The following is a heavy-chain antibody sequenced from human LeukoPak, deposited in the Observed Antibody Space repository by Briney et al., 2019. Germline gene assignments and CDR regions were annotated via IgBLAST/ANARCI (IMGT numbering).Heavy chain of an antibody. CDR1: GGSISSSSYY. J-gene: IGHJ4*02. D-gene: IGHD3-22*01. V-gene: IGHV4-39*07. CDR2: IYYGGST. Sequence: SETLSLTCTVSGGSISSSSYYWGWIRQPPGKGLEWIGSIYYGGSTYYSPSLKSRVTISVDTSKNQFSLKLSSVTAADTAVYYCARARYYYDSSGYSKPFDYWGQGTLVTVSS. CDR3: ARARYYYDSSGYSKPFDY.